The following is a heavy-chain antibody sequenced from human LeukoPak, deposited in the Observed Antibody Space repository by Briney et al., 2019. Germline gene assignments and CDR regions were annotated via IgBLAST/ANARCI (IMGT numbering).Heavy chain of an antibody. J-gene: IGHJ4*02. CDR1: GFTFYYYW. CDR2: IKERGREK. CDR3: ARGWGERGKCRGGTCNNPQFDY. Sequence: GGSLRLSCAASGFTFYYYWMTWVRQAPGKGREWRANIKERGREKYYVDAGKGRFTISRDNAHNSLYLQMNSLRVEDTAVYYCARGWGERGKCRGGTCNNPQFDYWGRGTLVAVSS. V-gene: IGHV3-7*01. D-gene: IGHD2-15*01.